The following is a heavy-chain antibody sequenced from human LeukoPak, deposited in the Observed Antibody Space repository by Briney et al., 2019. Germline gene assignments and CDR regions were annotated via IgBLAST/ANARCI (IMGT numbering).Heavy chain of an antibody. CDR3: ARDLAYSSRISSSLDY. D-gene: IGHD6-13*01. CDR1: GGTFSSYA. CDR2: IIPIFGTA. J-gene: IGHJ4*02. Sequence: SVKVSCKASGGTFSSYAISWVRQAPGQGLEWMGGIIPIFGTANYAQKFQGRVTITADESTSTAYMELSSPRSEDTAVYYCARDLAYSSRISSSLDYWGQGTLVTVSS. V-gene: IGHV1-69*13.